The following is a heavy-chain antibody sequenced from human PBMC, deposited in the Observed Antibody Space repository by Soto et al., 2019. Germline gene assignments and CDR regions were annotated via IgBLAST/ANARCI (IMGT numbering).Heavy chain of an antibody. CDR2: IHYNGRT. Sequence: ETLSLTCSVSGVSVSNYHWTWIRLTPRKELQWIGFIHYNGRTDSSPSLKSRVTISLDMSKNHVSLILKSVNIADSAIYYCASLPWADYGGIFDPWGQGTLVTVSS. CDR3: ASLPWADYGGIFDP. V-gene: IGHV4-59*02. D-gene: IGHD4-17*01. CDR1: GVSVSNYH. J-gene: IGHJ5*02.